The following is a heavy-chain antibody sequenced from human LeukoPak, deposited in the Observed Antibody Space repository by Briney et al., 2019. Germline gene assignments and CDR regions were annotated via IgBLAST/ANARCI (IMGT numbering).Heavy chain of an antibody. CDR3: ARSVWFGTDNWFDP. J-gene: IGHJ5*02. V-gene: IGHV1-2*02. Sequence: GASVKVSCKASGYTFADYYMHWVRQAPGQGLEWMGWINPNSGGTNYAQKFQGRVTMTRDTSISTAYMELSRLRSDDTAVYYCARSVWFGTDNWFDPWGQGTLVTVSS. D-gene: IGHD3-10*01. CDR1: GYTFADYY. CDR2: INPNSGGT.